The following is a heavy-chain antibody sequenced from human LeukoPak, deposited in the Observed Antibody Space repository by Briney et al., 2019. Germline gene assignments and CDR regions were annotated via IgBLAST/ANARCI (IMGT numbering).Heavy chain of an antibody. Sequence: PGGSLRLSCAASGFTFSSYSMNWVRQAPGKGLEWVSYISSSSSTIYYADSVKGRFTISRDNAKNSLYLQMNSLRAEDTAVYYCARVDRRVVAATRSGSTYYYYYMDVWGKGATVTISS. J-gene: IGHJ6*03. CDR3: ARVDRRVVAATRSGSTYYYYYMDV. CDR1: GFTFSSYS. CDR2: ISSSSSTI. D-gene: IGHD2-15*01. V-gene: IGHV3-48*01.